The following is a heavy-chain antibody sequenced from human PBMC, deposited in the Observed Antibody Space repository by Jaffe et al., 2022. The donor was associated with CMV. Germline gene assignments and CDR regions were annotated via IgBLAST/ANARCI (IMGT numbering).Heavy chain of an antibody. V-gene: IGHV5-10-1*03. CDR2: IDPSDSYT. J-gene: IGHJ6*03. CDR1: GYSFTSYW. D-gene: IGHD3-10*01. CDR3: ARQVYYYGSGSYYNPKDYYYYYMDV. Sequence: EVQLVQSGAEVKKPGESLRISCKGSGYSFTSYWISWVRQMPGKGLEWMGRIDPSDSYTNYSPSFQGHVTISADKSISTAYLQWSSLKASDTAMYYCARQVYYYGSGSYYNPKDYYYYYMDVWGKGTTVTVSS.